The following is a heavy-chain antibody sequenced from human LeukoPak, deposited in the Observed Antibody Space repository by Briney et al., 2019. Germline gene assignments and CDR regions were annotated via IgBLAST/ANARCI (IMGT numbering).Heavy chain of an antibody. CDR2: ISSSGSTI. V-gene: IGHV3-11*01. Sequence: GGSLRLSCAASGFTFSDYYMSWIRQAPGKGLEWVSYISSSGSTIYYADSVKGRFTISRDNAKNSLYLQMNSLRAEDTAVYYCARQFRDGYNPFDYWGQGTLVTVSS. CDR1: GFTFSDYY. CDR3: ARQFRDGYNPFDY. D-gene: IGHD5-24*01. J-gene: IGHJ4*02.